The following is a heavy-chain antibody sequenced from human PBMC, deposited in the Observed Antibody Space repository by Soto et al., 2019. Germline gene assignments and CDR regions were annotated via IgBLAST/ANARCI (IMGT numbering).Heavy chain of an antibody. CDR3: ARDCTNGVCYPSYHYGMDV. V-gene: IGHV6-1*01. CDR2: TYYRSKWYN. J-gene: IGHJ6*02. CDR1: GDSVSSNSAA. Sequence: SQTLSLTCAISGDSVSSNSAAWNWIRQSPSRGLEWLGRTYYRSKWYNDYAVSVKSRITIDPDTSKNQFSLQLNSVTPEDTAVYYCARDCTNGVCYPSYHYGMDVWGQGTTVTVSS. D-gene: IGHD2-8*01.